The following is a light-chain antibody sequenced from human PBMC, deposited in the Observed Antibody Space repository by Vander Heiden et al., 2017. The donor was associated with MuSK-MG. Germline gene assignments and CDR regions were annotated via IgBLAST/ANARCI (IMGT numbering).Light chain of an antibody. V-gene: IGKV1-39*01. CDR2: AAF. CDR1: QSISVY. CDR3: QQNDSPPFT. Sequence: DIQITQSPSSLSASVGDRVTISCRASQSISVYLNWYHQRPGKAPRLLIYAAFNLHSGVPSRFSGSGSGTDFTLTISRLQPEDFATYYCQQNDSPPFTFGHGTRVDIK. J-gene: IGKJ3*01.